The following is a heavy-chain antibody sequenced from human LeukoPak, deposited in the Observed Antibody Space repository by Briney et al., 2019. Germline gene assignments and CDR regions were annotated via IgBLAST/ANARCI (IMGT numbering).Heavy chain of an antibody. Sequence: GGSLRLSCAASGFTFSSYWMSWVRQAPGKGLEWVANIKQDGSEKYYVDSVKGRFTISRDNSKNTLYLQMNSLITDDTALYYCAKFRTTLSRAFDYWGQGTLVTVSS. D-gene: IGHD2-2*01. J-gene: IGHJ4*02. CDR3: AKFRTTLSRAFDY. CDR2: IKQDGSEK. CDR1: GFTFSSYW. V-gene: IGHV3-7*01.